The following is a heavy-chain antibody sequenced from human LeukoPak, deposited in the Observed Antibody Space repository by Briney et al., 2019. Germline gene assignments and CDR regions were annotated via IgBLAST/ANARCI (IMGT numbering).Heavy chain of an antibody. CDR2: ILNSGTTT. Sequence: PGGSLRLSCAASGFTFSSYAMSWVRQAPGKGLEWVSYILNSGTTTYYADSVKGRFTISRDNSKNTLYVQMNSLRVEDTAVYYCARGLVDVHDSSGYYSNWFDPWGQGTLVTVSS. CDR1: GFTFSSYA. CDR3: ARGLVDVHDSSGYYSNWFDP. D-gene: IGHD3-22*01. J-gene: IGHJ5*02. V-gene: IGHV3-48*04.